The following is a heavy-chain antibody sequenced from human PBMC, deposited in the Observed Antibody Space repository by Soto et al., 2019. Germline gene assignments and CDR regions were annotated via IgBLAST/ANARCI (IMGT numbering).Heavy chain of an antibody. Sequence: VQLVQSGAEVKKPGASVKVSCKASGYTFTSYGISWVRQAPGQGLEWMGWISAYNGNTNYAQKLQGRVTMTTDTSTSTAYMELRSLRSDDTAWYYCARDRGLKQYISGWYYFDYGCQGTLVTVSS. J-gene: IGHJ4*02. V-gene: IGHV1-18*01. CDR1: GYTFTSYG. D-gene: IGHD6-19*01. CDR3: ARDRGLKQYISGWYYFDY. CDR2: ISAYNGNT.